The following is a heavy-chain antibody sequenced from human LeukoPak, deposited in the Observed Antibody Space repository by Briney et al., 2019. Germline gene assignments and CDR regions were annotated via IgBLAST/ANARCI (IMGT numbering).Heavy chain of an antibody. CDR2: MRSDGSDE. CDR1: GFSFSDYG. D-gene: IGHD3-3*01. CDR3: ARLGLRRFLEWLSSRYYYYYYYMDV. J-gene: IGHJ6*03. Sequence: QPGGSLRLSCAASGFSFSDYGMHWVRQAPGKGLEWVSFMRSDGSDEHYADSVKGRFTISRDNAKNSLYLQMNSLRADDTAVYYCARLGLRRFLEWLSSRYYYYYYYMDVWGKGTTVTVSS. V-gene: IGHV3-30*02.